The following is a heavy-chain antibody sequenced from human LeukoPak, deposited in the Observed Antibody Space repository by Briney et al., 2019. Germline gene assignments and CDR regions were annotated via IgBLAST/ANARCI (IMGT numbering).Heavy chain of an antibody. Sequence: GESLKISCKGSGYSFTDYWIAWVRQMPGKGLELMGIIYPGDSDTKYSPSFQGQVTFSDDKSISTAYLQWSSLRASDSAIYYCARQCCRGASPGFDPWGQGTLVTVSS. CDR1: GYSFTDYW. CDR2: IYPGDSDT. D-gene: IGHD3-10*01. CDR3: ARQCCRGASPGFDP. V-gene: IGHV5-51*01. J-gene: IGHJ5*02.